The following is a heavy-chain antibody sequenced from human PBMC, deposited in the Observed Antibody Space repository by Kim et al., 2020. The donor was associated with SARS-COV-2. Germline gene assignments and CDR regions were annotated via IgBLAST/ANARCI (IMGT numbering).Heavy chain of an antibody. D-gene: IGHD1-26*01. V-gene: IGHV3-21*01. CDR2: ISLGSTYI. Sequence: GGSLRLSCAASGFIFSNHYMNWVRQAPGKGLEWVSSISLGSTYIYYADSLKGRFTISRDNAKNSLYLQMNSLRAEDTAVYYCARSSGTYSFDYWGQGTLVTVSS. CDR1: GFIFSNHY. CDR3: ARSSGTYSFDY. J-gene: IGHJ4*02.